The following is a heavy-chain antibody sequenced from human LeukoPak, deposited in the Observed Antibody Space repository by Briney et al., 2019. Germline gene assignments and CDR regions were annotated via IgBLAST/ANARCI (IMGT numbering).Heavy chain of an antibody. CDR3: TYGDSSAYTGVDY. V-gene: IGHV4-39*01. Sequence: SETLSPTCTVSGASISSSSNYWGWLRQPPGKGLEWFGSIYYSGSTYYNPSLKSRVTISVDTSKNQFSLKLSSVTAADTALYYCTYGDSSAYTGVDYWGQGTLVTVSS. CDR1: GASISSSSNY. J-gene: IGHJ4*02. CDR2: IYYSGST. D-gene: IGHD3-22*01.